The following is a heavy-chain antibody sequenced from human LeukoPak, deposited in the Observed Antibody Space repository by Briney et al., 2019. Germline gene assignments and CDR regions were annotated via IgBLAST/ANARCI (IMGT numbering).Heavy chain of an antibody. V-gene: IGHV4-59*08. CDR1: GGXISSNF. Sequence: SETLSPTCTVSGGXISSNFCSWIRQPPGKGLEWIGYVYYSGSTTYNPSLKSRVTISVDTSKRQFSLKLSSVTAADTAVYYCARTGSYNPYDWFDPWGQGILVTVSS. D-gene: IGHD1-14*01. J-gene: IGHJ5*02. CDR3: ARTGSYNPYDWFDP. CDR2: VYYSGST.